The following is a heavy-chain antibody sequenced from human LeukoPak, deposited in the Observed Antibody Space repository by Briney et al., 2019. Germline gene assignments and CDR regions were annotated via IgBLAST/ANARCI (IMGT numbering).Heavy chain of an antibody. CDR1: GGSISSGNYY. D-gene: IGHD1-26*01. V-gene: IGHV4-61*02. Sequence: SETLSLTCTVSGGSISSGNYYWSWIRQAAGKGLEWIGRIHTSGDTTYNPSLKSRVTISVDTSKNQFSLKLSSVTAADTAVYYCARVRYSGSYTVSAAFDIWGQGTMVTVSS. CDR2: IHTSGDT. CDR3: ARVRYSGSYTVSAAFDI. J-gene: IGHJ3*02.